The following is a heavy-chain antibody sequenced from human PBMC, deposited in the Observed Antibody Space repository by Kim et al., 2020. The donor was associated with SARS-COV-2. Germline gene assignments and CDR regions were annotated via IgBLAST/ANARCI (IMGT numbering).Heavy chain of an antibody. V-gene: IGHV3-7*03. CDR3: ARDLFCSGGSCYGFDY. D-gene: IGHD2-15*01. J-gene: IGHJ4*02. CDR1: GFTFSSYW. Sequence: GGSLRLSCAASGFTFSSYWMSWVRQAPGKGLEWVANIKQDGSEKYYVDSVKGRFTISRDNAKNSLYLQMNSLRAEDTAVYYCARDLFCSGGSCYGFDYWGQGTLVTVSS. CDR2: IKQDGSEK.